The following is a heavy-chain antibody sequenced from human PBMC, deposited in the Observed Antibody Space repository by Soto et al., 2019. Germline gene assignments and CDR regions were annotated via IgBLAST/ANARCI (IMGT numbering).Heavy chain of an antibody. V-gene: IGHV3-30*18. CDR3: ANLEVARESDY. CDR1: VLTFRTSG. D-gene: IGHD6-19*01. Sequence: PWGSLRVSCASSVLTFRTSGMHWVRQAPGKGLQWVASISYDETDKHYADCVKGRFTISRDNSKNTLYLQMNSLRPEDTAVYYCANLEVARESDYWGQGTLVTVSS. CDR2: ISYDETDK. J-gene: IGHJ4*02.